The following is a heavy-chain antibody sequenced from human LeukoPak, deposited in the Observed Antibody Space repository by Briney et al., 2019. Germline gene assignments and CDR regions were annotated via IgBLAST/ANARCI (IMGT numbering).Heavy chain of an antibody. CDR3: TTEDTAMVTNGY. D-gene: IGHD5-18*01. J-gene: IGHJ4*02. CDR2: IKSKTDGGTT. CDR1: GFTFSNAW. V-gene: IGHV3-15*01. Sequence: GGSLRLYCAASGFTFSNAWRRWLRQAPGKRQEWVGRIKSKTDGGTTDYAAPVKGRFTISRDDSKNTLYLQMNSLKTEDTAVYYCTTEDTAMVTNGYWGQGTLVTVSS.